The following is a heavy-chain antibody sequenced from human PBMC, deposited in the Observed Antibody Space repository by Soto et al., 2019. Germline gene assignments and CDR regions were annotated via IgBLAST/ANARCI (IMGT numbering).Heavy chain of an antibody. CDR1: GFTVSSNY. CDR3: ARDMAAAGYGMDV. Sequence: GGSLRLSCVASGFTVSSNYMSWVRQAPGKGLEWVSVIYSGGSTYYADSVKGRFTISRDNSKNTLYLQMNSLRAEDTAVYYCARDMAAAGYGMDVWGQGTTVTVSS. CDR2: IYSGGST. D-gene: IGHD6-13*01. V-gene: IGHV3-53*01. J-gene: IGHJ6*02.